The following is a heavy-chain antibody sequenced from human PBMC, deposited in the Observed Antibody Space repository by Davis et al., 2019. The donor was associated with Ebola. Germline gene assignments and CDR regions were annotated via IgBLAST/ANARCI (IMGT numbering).Heavy chain of an antibody. V-gene: IGHV4-59*12. CDR1: GGSISSYY. J-gene: IGHJ6*04. D-gene: IGHD2-15*01. Sequence: SETLSLTCTVSGGSISSYYWSWIRQPPGKGLEWIGYIYHSGSTYYNPSLKSRVTISVDRSKNQFSLKLSSVTAADTAVYYCARDVAPWGMDVWGKGTTVTVSS. CDR2: IYHSGST. CDR3: ARDVAPWGMDV.